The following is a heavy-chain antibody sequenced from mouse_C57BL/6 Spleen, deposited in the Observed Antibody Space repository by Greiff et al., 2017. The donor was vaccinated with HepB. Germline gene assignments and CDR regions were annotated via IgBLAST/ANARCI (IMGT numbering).Heavy chain of an antibody. D-gene: IGHD1-1*01. J-gene: IGHJ3*01. CDR1: GFTFSDYG. CDR2: ISSGSSTI. Sequence: EVKVVESGGGLVKPGGSLKLSCAASGFTFSDYGMHWVRQAPEKGLEWVAYISSGSSTIYYADTVKGRFTISRDNAKNTLFLQMTSLRSEDTAMYYCAREDGSSYAWFAYWGQGTLVTVSA. CDR3: AREDGSSYAWFAY. V-gene: IGHV5-17*01.